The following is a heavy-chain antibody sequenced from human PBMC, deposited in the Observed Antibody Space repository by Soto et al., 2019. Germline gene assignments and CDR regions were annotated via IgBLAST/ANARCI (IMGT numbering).Heavy chain of an antibody. CDR1: GFTFSISA. J-gene: IGHJ4*02. V-gene: IGHV3-23*01. CDR2: IGGSGGDT. CDR3: AKDAPGSGWLSYS. Sequence: PGGSLSLSCAVSGFTFSISAMNWVRKAPGRGLEWVSTIGGSGGDTSYADFVRGQFTISRDNSRNTLYLQMNSLRAEDTAVYYCAKDAPGSGWLSYSWGQGTLVTVSS. D-gene: IGHD3-22*01.